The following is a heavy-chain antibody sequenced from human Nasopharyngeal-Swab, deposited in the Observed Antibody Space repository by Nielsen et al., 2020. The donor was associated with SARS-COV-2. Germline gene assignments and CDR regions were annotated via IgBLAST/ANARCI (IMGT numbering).Heavy chain of an antibody. D-gene: IGHD6-19*01. V-gene: IGHV3-7*01. CDR2: IKQDGSEK. CDR3: AREAVAGYFDY. Sequence: GESLKISCAASGFTFSRYWMSWVRQAPGKGLEWVANIKQDGSEKYYVDSVKGRFTISRDNAKNSLYLQMNSLRAEDTAVYYCAREAVAGYFDYWGQGTLVTVSS. J-gene: IGHJ4*02. CDR1: GFTFSRYW.